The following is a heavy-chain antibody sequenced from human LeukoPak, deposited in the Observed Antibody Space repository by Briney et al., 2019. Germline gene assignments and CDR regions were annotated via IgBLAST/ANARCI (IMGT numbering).Heavy chain of an antibody. V-gene: IGHV3-30*02. Sequence: GGSLRLSCAASGFTFSTYEMTWVRQSPGKGLEWVAFIRYDGSNKYYADSVKGRFTISRDNSKNTLYLQMNSLRAEDTAVYYCAKDSRPRITMVRGVYNWFDPWGQGTLVTVSS. CDR3: AKDSRPRITMVRGVYNWFDP. CDR1: GFTFSTYE. CDR2: IRYDGSNK. J-gene: IGHJ5*02. D-gene: IGHD3-10*01.